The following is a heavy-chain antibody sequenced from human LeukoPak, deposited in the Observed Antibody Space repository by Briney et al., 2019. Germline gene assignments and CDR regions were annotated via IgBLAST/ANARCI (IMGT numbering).Heavy chain of an antibody. CDR2: FDPEDGET. V-gene: IGHV1-24*01. Sequence: ASVKVSCKVSGYTLTELSMHWVRQAPGKGLEWTGGFDPEDGETIYAQKFQGRVTMTEDTSTDTAYMELSSLRSEDTAVYYCATDFGLKLLFDYWGQGTLVTVSS. D-gene: IGHD2-2*01. CDR3: ATDFGLKLLFDY. CDR1: GYTLTELS. J-gene: IGHJ4*02.